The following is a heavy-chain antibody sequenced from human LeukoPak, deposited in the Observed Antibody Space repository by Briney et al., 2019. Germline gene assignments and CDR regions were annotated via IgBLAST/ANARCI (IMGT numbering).Heavy chain of an antibody. CDR3: ARDPYCRGGTCYPAPYYALDV. CDR1: GFTVSSNY. V-gene: IGHV3-66*01. J-gene: IGHJ6*02. D-gene: IGHD2-15*01. CDR2: VYRDGST. Sequence: AGGSLRLSCAASGFTVSSNYMSWVRQAPGRGLEWVLVVYRDGSTYYADSVKGRFTISRDNSKNTLYLQMNSLRAEDTAVYYCARDPYCRGGTCYPAPYYALDVWGQGTTVTVSS.